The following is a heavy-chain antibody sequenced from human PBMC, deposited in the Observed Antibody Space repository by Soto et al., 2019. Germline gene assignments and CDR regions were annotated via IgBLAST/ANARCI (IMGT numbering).Heavy chain of an antibody. V-gene: IGHV1-69*06. Sequence: QVQLVQSGAGVKKPGSSVKVSCKASGGTFSSYAISWVRQAPGQGLEWMGGIIPIFGTANYAQKFQGRVTITADKSTSTAYMELSSLRSEDTAVYYCARLSPLEGYSSSIYWFDPWGQGTLVTVSS. CDR3: ARLSPLEGYSSSIYWFDP. CDR1: GGTFSSYA. D-gene: IGHD6-6*01. J-gene: IGHJ5*02. CDR2: IIPIFGTA.